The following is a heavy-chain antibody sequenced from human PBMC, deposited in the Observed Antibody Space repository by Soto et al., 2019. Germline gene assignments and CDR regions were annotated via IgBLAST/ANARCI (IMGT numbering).Heavy chain of an antibody. J-gene: IGHJ5*02. D-gene: IGHD1-26*01. CDR3: ATGGIYYEP. CDR1: GFAFRHNY. Sequence: GGSLRLSCTVSGFAFRHNYLNWSRQATGKGLEWLSYINTGGSPAYYADSVKGRFTISTDIAKKSLYLRMDSLRADDTGVYYCATGGIYYEPWGQGTLVTVSS. CDR2: INTGGSPA. V-gene: IGHV3-11*01.